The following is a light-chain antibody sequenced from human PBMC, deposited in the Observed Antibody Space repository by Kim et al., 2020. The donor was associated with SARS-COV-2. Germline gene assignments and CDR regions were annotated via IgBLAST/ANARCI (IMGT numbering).Light chain of an antibody. Sequence: VSPGGRATLSCRASQSVSSNLAWYQQKPGQAPRLLIYGTSTRATGIPSRFSGSGSGTDFTLTISSLQSEDFAVYYCQHYDNWPPWTFGQGTKLEI. J-gene: IGKJ1*01. CDR3: QHYDNWPPWT. CDR2: GTS. CDR1: QSVSSN. V-gene: IGKV3-15*01.